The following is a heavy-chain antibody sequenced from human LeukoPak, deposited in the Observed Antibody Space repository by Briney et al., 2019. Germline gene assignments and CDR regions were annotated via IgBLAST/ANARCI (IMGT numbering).Heavy chain of an antibody. V-gene: IGHV4-39*07. D-gene: IGHD4-11*01. J-gene: IGHJ4*02. CDR2: IYYSGST. Sequence: PSETLSLTCTVSGGSISSSSYYWGWIPQPPGKGLEWIGSIYYSGSTYYNPSLKSRVTISVDTSKNQFSLKLSSVTAADTAVYYCAREDYSNYGIFDYWGQGTLVTVSS. CDR3: AREDYSNYGIFDY. CDR1: GGSISSSSYY.